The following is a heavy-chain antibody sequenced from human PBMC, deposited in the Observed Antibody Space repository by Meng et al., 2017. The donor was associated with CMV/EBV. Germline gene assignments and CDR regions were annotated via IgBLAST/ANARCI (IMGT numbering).Heavy chain of an antibody. CDR1: GFTFSRSW. CDR2: INSAANIT. V-gene: IGHV3-74*01. CDR3: AGDRWGPEY. J-gene: IGHJ4*02. D-gene: IGHD3-16*01. Sequence: GGSLRLSCAASGFTFSRSWMHWARQAPGKGLVWVARINSAANITHYAGSVKGRFAISRDNAKNTLYLQMNSLRVEDTAVYYCAGDRWGPEYWGQGTLVTVSS.